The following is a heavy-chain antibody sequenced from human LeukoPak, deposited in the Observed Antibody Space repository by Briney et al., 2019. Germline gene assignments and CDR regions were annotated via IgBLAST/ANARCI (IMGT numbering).Heavy chain of an antibody. J-gene: IGHJ6*03. CDR3: ASGRRIIGQYYYYYYMDV. D-gene: IGHD2-15*01. V-gene: IGHV1-69*05. Sequence: SVKVSCKASGGTFSSYAISWVRQAPGQGLEWMGGIIPIFGTANYAQKFQGGVTITTDESTSTAYMELSSLRSEDTAVYYCASGRRIIGQYYYYYYMDVWGKGTTVTVSS. CDR1: GGTFSSYA. CDR2: IIPIFGTA.